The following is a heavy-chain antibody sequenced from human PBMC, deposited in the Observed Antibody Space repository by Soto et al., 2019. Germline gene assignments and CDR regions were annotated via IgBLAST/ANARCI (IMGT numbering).Heavy chain of an antibody. J-gene: IGHJ4*02. D-gene: IGHD1-1*01. Sequence: QVQLQESGPGLVKPSGNLSLTCAVSGGSITSSHWCSWVRQPPWKGLEWIGEIYHTGNSNYNPSLKSRVTISMDKSKNQFSLRLTSVAAADTAVYYCTREAATTRFASWGQGILVTVSS. CDR1: GGSITSSHW. CDR3: TREAATTRFAS. CDR2: IYHTGNS. V-gene: IGHV4-4*02.